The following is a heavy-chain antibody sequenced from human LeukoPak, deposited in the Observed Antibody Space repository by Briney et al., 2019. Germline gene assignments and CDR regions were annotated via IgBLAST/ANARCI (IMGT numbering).Heavy chain of an antibody. J-gene: IGHJ4*02. Sequence: ASVKASCKASGYTFTAYYIHWVRQAPGQGLEWMGWINPNSGDTNFAQRFQGRVTMTRDTSISTAHMELSRLTSDDTAVYFCAIPHLGDIGWYFDYWGQGTLVTVSS. CDR3: AIPHLGDIGWYFDY. V-gene: IGHV1-2*02. CDR2: INPNSGDT. CDR1: GYTFTAYY. D-gene: IGHD3-10*01.